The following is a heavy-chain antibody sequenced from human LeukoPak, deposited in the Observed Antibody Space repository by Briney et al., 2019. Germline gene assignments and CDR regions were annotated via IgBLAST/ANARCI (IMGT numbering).Heavy chain of an antibody. CDR2: INPNSGGT. CDR3: ARAGWFGEFPLD. CDR1: GYTFIDYY. V-gene: IGHV1-2*06. D-gene: IGHD3-10*01. Sequence: ASVKVSCKASGYTFIDYYMHWVRQAPGQGLEWMGRINPNSGGTNYAQKFQGRVTMTRDTSISTAYMELSRLKSDDTAVYYCARAGWFGEFPLDWGQGTLVTVSS. J-gene: IGHJ4*02.